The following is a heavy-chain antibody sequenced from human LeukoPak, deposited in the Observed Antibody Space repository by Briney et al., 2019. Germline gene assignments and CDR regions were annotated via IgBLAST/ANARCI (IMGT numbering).Heavy chain of an antibody. J-gene: IGHJ4*02. V-gene: IGHV4-59*12. CDR2: IYYSGST. CDR1: GGSISSYY. D-gene: IGHD6-6*01. CDR3: ARGRHSSSDFDY. Sequence: SETLSLTCTVSGGSISSYYWSWIRQPPGKGLEWIGYIYYSGSTYYNPSLKSRVTISVDTSKNQFSLKLSSVTAADTAVYYCARGRHSSSDFDYWGQGTLVTVSS.